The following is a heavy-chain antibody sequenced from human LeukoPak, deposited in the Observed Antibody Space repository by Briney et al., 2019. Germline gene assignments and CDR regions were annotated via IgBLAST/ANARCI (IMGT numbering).Heavy chain of an antibody. J-gene: IGHJ3*02. CDR3: ARDLDEDVDAFDI. V-gene: IGHV3-21*01. D-gene: IGHD5-24*01. CDR1: GFTFSSYS. CDR2: ISSSSSYI. Sequence: GGSLGLSCAASGFTFSSYSMNWVRQAPGKGLEWVSSISSSSSYIYYADSVKGRFTISRDNAKNSLYLQMNSLRAEDTAVYYCARDLDEDVDAFDIWGQGTMVTVSS.